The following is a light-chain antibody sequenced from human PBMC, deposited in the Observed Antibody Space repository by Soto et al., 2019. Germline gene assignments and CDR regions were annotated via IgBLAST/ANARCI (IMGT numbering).Light chain of an antibody. CDR3: SSYTSSSVVV. CDR1: SSDVGGYNY. J-gene: IGLJ2*01. CDR2: EVS. Sequence: QSVLTQPASVSGSPGQSITISCTGTSSDVGGYNYVSWYQQHPGKAPKLMIYEVSNRPSGVSNRFSGSKSGNTASLTISGLQAEDEADYYCSSYTSSSVVVFGGGTKFTVL. V-gene: IGLV2-14*01.